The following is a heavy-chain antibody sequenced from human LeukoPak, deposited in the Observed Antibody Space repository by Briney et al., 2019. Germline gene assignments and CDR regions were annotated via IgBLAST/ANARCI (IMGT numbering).Heavy chain of an antibody. CDR1: GGSISSSSYY. V-gene: IGHV4-39*01. Sequence: PSETLSLTCTVSGGSISSSSYYWGWIRQPPGKGLEWIGSIYYSGSTYYNPSLKSRVTISVDTSKNQFSLKLSSATAADTAVYYCARHVDGYNSIDYWGQGTLVTVSS. CDR2: IYYSGST. CDR3: ARHVDGYNSIDY. J-gene: IGHJ4*02. D-gene: IGHD5-24*01.